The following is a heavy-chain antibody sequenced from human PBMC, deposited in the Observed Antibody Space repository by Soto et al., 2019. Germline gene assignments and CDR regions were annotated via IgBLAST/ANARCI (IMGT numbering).Heavy chain of an antibody. J-gene: IGHJ1*01. Sequence: QVQLVQSGAEVKKPGASVKVSCKASGYTFTSYGISWVRQAPGQGLEWMGWISAYNGNTNYAQKLQGRVTMTTDTATRTGDMELRSPISDDTAVYYWARGWLGFGDLSRLQHWGQGTLVTGSS. D-gene: IGHD3-10*01. CDR1: GYTFTSYG. V-gene: IGHV1-18*01. CDR3: ARGWLGFGDLSRLQH. CDR2: ISAYNGNT.